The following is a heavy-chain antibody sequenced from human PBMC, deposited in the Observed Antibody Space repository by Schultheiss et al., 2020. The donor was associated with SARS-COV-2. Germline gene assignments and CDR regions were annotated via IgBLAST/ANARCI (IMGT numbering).Heavy chain of an antibody. D-gene: IGHD3-22*01. CDR1: GLTFSGSA. CDR2: IRSKANSYAT. V-gene: IGHV3-73*01. CDR3: TRISVTMTPGGMDV. J-gene: IGHJ6*02. Sequence: GGSLRLSCAASGLTFSGSAMHWVRQASGKGLEWVGRIRSKANSYATAYAASVKGRFTISRDDSKNMAYLQMNSLKTEDTAVYYCTRISVTMTPGGMDVWGQGTTVTVSS.